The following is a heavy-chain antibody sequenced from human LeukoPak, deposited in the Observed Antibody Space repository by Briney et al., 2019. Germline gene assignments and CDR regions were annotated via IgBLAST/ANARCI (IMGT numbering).Heavy chain of an antibody. CDR2: IYTSGST. Sequence: AETLSLTCTVSGGSISSYYWSWLRQPAGKVLEWIGRIYTSGSTNYNPSLKSRVTMSVDTSKNQFSLKLSSVTAADTAVYYCARGVPDSSGYTRVYYYYMDVWGKGTTVTISS. CDR1: GGSISSYY. D-gene: IGHD3-22*01. CDR3: ARGVPDSSGYTRVYYYYMDV. J-gene: IGHJ6*03. V-gene: IGHV4-4*07.